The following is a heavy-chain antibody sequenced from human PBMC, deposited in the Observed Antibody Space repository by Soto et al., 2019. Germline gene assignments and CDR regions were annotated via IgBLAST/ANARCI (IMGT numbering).Heavy chain of an antibody. D-gene: IGHD3-22*01. J-gene: IGHJ4*02. V-gene: IGHV4-39*01. CDR2: IYYSGST. CDR3: ARPTYYYDSSGYDY. Sequence: SETLSLTCTVSGGSISSSSYYWGWIRQPPGKGLEWIGSIYYSGSTYYNPSLRSRVTISVDTPKNQFSLKLSSVTAADTAVYYCARPTYYYDSSGYDYWGQGTLVTVSS. CDR1: GGSISSSSYY.